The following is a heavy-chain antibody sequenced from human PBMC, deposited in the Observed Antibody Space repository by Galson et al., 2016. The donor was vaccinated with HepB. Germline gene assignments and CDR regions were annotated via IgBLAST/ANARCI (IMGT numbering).Heavy chain of an antibody. CDR1: GGSISGSSYY. CDR3: AKDHNNNDYFGAFDP. Sequence: ETLSLTCSVSGGSISGSSYYWGWIRQSPGEGLEWIGSIYYSGTTYYNPSLKSRVTISVDTSKNQFSLKLRSVTAADTAIYYCAKDHNNNDYFGAFDPWGQGTLVTVSS. J-gene: IGHJ5*02. V-gene: IGHV4-39*07. D-gene: IGHD3-16*01. CDR2: IYYSGTT.